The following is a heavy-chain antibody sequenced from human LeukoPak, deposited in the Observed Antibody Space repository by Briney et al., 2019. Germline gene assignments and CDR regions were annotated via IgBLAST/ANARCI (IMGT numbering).Heavy chain of an antibody. CDR1: GFTFNSYA. D-gene: IGHD3-22*01. Sequence: GGSLRLSCSASGFTFNSYAMQWVSQARGKGREYVSAISSNGGSTYYADSVKGRFTISRDNSKNTLYLQMSSLRAEDTAMYYCAREWNYESSGYFYYYWGQGTLVTVSS. V-gene: IGHV3-64D*06. CDR3: AREWNYESSGYFYYY. J-gene: IGHJ4*02. CDR2: ISSNGGST.